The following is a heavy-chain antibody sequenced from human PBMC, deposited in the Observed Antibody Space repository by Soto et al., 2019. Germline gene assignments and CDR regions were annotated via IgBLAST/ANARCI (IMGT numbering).Heavy chain of an antibody. J-gene: IGHJ4*02. CDR3: AKAAERYDFWSGYYPFDY. CDR1: GFTFSSYA. Sequence: GGSLRLSCAASGFTFSSYAMSWVRQAPGKGLEWVSAISGSGGSTYYADSVKGRFTISRDNSKNTLYLQMNSLRAEDTAVYYCAKAAERYDFWSGYYPFDYWGQGTLVTVSS. D-gene: IGHD3-3*01. V-gene: IGHV3-23*01. CDR2: ISGSGGST.